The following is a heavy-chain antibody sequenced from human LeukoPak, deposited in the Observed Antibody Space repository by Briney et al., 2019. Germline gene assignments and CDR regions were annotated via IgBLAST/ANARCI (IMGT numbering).Heavy chain of an antibody. CDR2: IYYSGST. CDR1: GGSISSYY. Sequence: SQTLSLTCTVSGGSISSYYWSWIRQPPGKGLGWIGYIYYSGSTNYNPSLKSRVTIPVDTSKNQFSLKLSSVTAADTAVYYCARVKLNTAMVHFDYWGQGTLVTVSS. V-gene: IGHV4-59*01. CDR3: ARVKLNTAMVHFDY. D-gene: IGHD5-18*01. J-gene: IGHJ4*02.